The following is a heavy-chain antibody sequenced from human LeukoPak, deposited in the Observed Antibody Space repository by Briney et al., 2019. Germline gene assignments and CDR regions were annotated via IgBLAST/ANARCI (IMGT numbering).Heavy chain of an antibody. Sequence: ASVKVSCKASGYTFTSYDIHWVRQATGQGLGWMGWMNPNSGNTGYAQKFQGRVTMTRNTSISTAYMELSSLRSEDTAVYYCARLYYDSSGYYSDYWGQGTLVTVSS. CDR3: ARLYYDSSGYYSDY. CDR1: GYTFTSYD. D-gene: IGHD3-22*01. V-gene: IGHV1-8*01. J-gene: IGHJ4*02. CDR2: MNPNSGNT.